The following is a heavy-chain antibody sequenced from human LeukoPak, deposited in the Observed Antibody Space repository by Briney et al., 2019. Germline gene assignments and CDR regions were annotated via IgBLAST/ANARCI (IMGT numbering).Heavy chain of an antibody. CDR1: GFTFSSYS. CDR3: ARVIYYHYYYMDV. J-gene: IGHJ6*03. Sequence: PGGSLRLSCAASGFTFSSYSMNWARQAPGKGLEWVSSINRDSYIYYADSVKGRFTISRDNAKNSLFLQMNSLGAEDTAVYYCARVIYYHYYYMDVWGKGTTVTVSS. V-gene: IGHV3-21*01. CDR2: INRDSYI.